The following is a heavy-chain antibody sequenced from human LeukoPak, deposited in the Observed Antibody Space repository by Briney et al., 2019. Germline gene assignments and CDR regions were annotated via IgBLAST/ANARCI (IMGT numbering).Heavy chain of an antibody. CDR3: ARHIRYCSGGSCYSAAIDY. CDR2: IYYSGST. Sequence: KPSETLSLTCTVSGGSISSYYWSWIRQPPGKGLEWIGSIYYSGSTYYNPSLKSRVTISVDTSKNQFSLKLSSVTAADTAVYYCARHIRYCSGGSCYSAAIDYWGQGTLVTVSS. CDR1: GGSISSYY. J-gene: IGHJ4*02. D-gene: IGHD2-15*01. V-gene: IGHV4-39*01.